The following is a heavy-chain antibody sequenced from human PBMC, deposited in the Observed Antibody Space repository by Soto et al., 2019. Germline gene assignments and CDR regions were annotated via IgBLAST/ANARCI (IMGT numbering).Heavy chain of an antibody. V-gene: IGHV1-18*01. D-gene: IGHD6-25*01. CDR1: GYTFSNHG. CDR3: ARVRQLGGYVYYYGYV. CDR2: IGAYNGNT. J-gene: IGHJ6*03. Sequence: QVQLLQSGAEVKKPGASVKVSCKASGYTFSNHGITWGRPGPGQGLEWMGWIGAYNGNTHYTQSLQGRVTMTTDTSPSAAYMELRGLRSDATAVDYCARVRQLGGYVYYYGYVWGKGTTVTVSS.